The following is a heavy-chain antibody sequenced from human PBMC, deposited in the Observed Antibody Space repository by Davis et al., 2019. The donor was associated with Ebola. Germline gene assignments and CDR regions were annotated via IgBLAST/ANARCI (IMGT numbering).Heavy chain of an antibody. J-gene: IGHJ5*02. V-gene: IGHV3-74*01. CDR2: INSDGSST. CDR3: ARDSGSYYQWFDP. D-gene: IGHD1-26*01. Sequence: HTGGSLRLSCAASGFTFSSYWMHWVRQAPGKGLVWVSRINSDGSSTSYADSVKGRFTISRGNAKNTLYLQMNSLRAEDTAVYYCARDSGSYYQWFDPWGQGTLVTVSS. CDR1: GFTFSSYW.